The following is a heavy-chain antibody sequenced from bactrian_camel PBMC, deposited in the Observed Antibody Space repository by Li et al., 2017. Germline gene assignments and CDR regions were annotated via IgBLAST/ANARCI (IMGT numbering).Heavy chain of an antibody. J-gene: IGHJ4*01. CDR2: LYAGGST. CDR1: GNTASANC. D-gene: IGHD7*01. CDR3: AADRRWWLPLPPRSPDFTY. V-gene: IGHV3S53*01. Sequence: HVQLVESGGGSVEAGGSLELSCLVSGNTASANCFSWFRQAPGKEREGVASLYAGGSTYYADSVKDRFTVSKDNAKITMYLQMNNLETEDTAVYYCAADRRWWLPLPPRSPDFTYWGQGTQVTVS.